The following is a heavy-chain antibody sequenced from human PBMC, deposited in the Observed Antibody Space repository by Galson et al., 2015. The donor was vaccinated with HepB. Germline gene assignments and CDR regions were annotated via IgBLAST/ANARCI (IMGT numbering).Heavy chain of an antibody. J-gene: IGHJ6*02. CDR3: ARIGWDSSSWGYGMDV. Sequence: SLRLSCAASGFTFDDYGMSWVRQAPGKGLEWVSGINWNGGSTGYADSVKGRFTISRDNAKNSLYLQMNSLRAEDTALYYCARIGWDSSSWGYGMDVWGQGTTVTVSS. CDR1: GFTFDDYG. V-gene: IGHV3-20*04. CDR2: INWNGGST. D-gene: IGHD6-13*01.